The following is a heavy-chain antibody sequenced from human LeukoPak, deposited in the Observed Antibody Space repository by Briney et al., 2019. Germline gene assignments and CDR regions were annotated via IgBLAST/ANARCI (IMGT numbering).Heavy chain of an antibody. D-gene: IGHD2-2*01. CDR2: IYTSGST. CDR1: GGSISSYY. V-gene: IGHV4-4*07. Sequence: PSETLSLTCTVSGGSISSYYWSWIRQPAGKGLEWIGRIYTSGSTNYNPSLKSRVTTSVDTSKNQFSLKLSSVTAADTAVYYCAREPRYCSSTSYYFDAFDIWGQGTMVTVSS. J-gene: IGHJ3*02. CDR3: AREPRYCSSTSYYFDAFDI.